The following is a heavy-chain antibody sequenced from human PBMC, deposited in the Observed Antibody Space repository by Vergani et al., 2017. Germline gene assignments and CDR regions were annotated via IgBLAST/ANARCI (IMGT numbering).Heavy chain of an antibody. CDR1: GYSFTSYW. CDR2: IDPSDSYT. D-gene: IGHD2-15*01. CDR3: ARIHSGSSMNDAFDI. J-gene: IGHJ3*02. Sequence: EVQLVQSGAEVKKPGESLRISCKGSGYSFTSYWISWVRQMPGKGLEWMGRIDPSDSYTNYSPSFQGHVTISADKSISTAYLQWSSLKASDTAMYYCARIHSGSSMNDAFDIWGQGTMVTVSS. V-gene: IGHV5-10-1*01.